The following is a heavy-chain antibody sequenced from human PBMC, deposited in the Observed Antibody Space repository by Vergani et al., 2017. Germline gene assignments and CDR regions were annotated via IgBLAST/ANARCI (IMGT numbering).Heavy chain of an antibody. D-gene: IGHD3-10*01. CDR1: GGTFSSYA. Sequence: QVQLVQSGAEVKKPGSSVKVSCKASGGTFSSYAISWVRQAPGQGLEWMGRIIPIFGTANYAQKFQGRVTITADESTSAAYTELSSLRSEDTAGYYCAVSMVRGVKARNFNYWGQGTLVTVSS. J-gene: IGHJ4*02. CDR2: IIPIFGTA. CDR3: AVSMVRGVKARNFNY. V-gene: IGHV1-69*18.